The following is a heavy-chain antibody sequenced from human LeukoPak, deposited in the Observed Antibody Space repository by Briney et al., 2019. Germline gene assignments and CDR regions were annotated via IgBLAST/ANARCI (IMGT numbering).Heavy chain of an antibody. CDR3: APTPRPAAYYYYYGMDV. J-gene: IGHJ6*02. V-gene: IGHV4-39*01. Sequence: SETLSLTCTVSGGSIISSSYYWGWIRQPPGKGLECIGSIYYSGSTYYNPSLKSRVTISVDTSKNQFSLKLSSVTAADTAVYYCAPTPRPAAYYYYYGMDVWGQGTTVTVSS. CDR1: GGSIISSSYY. CDR2: IYYSGST.